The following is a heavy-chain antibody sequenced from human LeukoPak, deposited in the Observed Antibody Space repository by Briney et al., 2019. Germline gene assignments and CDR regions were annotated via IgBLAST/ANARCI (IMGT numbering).Heavy chain of an antibody. CDR3: ARDSATIFDYYYYMDV. V-gene: IGHV4-4*07. D-gene: IGHD3-3*01. CDR2: IYTSGST. CDR1: GGSISSYY. J-gene: IGHJ6*03. Sequence: SETLSLTCTVSGGSISSYYWSWIRQPAGKGLEWIGRIYTSGSTNYNPSLKSRVTMSVDTSKNQFSLKLSSVTAADTAVYYCARDSATIFDYYYYMDVWGKGTTVTVSS.